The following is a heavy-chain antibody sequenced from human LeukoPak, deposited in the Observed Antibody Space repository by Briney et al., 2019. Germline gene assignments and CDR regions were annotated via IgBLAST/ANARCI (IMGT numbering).Heavy chain of an antibody. CDR3: AKDPRDHSYGWNWRYFDY. D-gene: IGHD5-18*01. V-gene: IGHV3-30*02. CDR2: IRYDGSNK. CDR1: GFTFSSYE. Sequence: GSLRLSCAASGFTFSSYEMNWVRQAPGKGLEWVAFIRYDGSNKYYADSVKGRFTISRDNSENTLYLQMNSLRAEDTAVYYCAKDPRDHSYGWNWRYFDYWGQGTLVTVSA. J-gene: IGHJ4*02.